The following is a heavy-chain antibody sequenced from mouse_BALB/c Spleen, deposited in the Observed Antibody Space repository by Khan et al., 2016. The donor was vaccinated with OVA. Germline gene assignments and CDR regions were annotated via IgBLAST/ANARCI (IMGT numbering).Heavy chain of an antibody. CDR1: GFSLTSYG. D-gene: IGHD2-13*01. V-gene: IGHV2-2*02. J-gene: IGHJ1*01. CDR3: ARNGDYVHWYFDV. CDR2: IWSGGTT. Sequence: QVQLKQLGPGLVQPSQSLSITCTVSGFSLTSYGVHWVRQSPGKGLEWLGVIWSGGTTDYNAAFISRLSISKDNSKSQVFFKMNSLQANDTAIYYCARNGDYVHWYFDVWGAGTTVTVSS.